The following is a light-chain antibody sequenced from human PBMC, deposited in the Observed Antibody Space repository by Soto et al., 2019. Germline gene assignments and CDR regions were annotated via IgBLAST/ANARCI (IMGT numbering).Light chain of an antibody. J-gene: IGLJ2*01. CDR3: QSYDRSRSLV. V-gene: IGLV1-40*01. CDR1: SSNIGAGYD. Sequence: QSVLTQPPSVSGAPGQRVTISCIGSSSNIGAGYDVHWYQQLPGTAPKLLIYGNTNRPSGVPDRFSGSKSGTSASLAITGLQAEDEADYYCQSYDRSRSLVFGGGTKLTVL. CDR2: GNT.